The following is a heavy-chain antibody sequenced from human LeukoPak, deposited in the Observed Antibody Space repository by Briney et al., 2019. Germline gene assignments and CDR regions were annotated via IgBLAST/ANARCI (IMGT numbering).Heavy chain of an antibody. CDR2: IYPGDSDT. Sequence: GESLKISCKGSGYSFTTYWIGWVRQMPGKGLEWMGIIYPGDSDTRYSPSFQGQVTISADKSITTAYLQWSSLKASDTAIYYCARSALDTSSSGDYWGQGTLVTVSS. CDR1: GYSFTTYW. D-gene: IGHD6-6*01. J-gene: IGHJ4*02. V-gene: IGHV5-51*01. CDR3: ARSALDTSSSGDY.